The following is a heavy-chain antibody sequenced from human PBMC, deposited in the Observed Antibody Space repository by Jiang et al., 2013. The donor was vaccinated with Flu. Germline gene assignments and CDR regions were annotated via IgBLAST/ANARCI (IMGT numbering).Heavy chain of an antibody. CDR2: ISYDGSNK. J-gene: IGHJ4*02. Sequence: QLLESGGGVVQPGRSLRLSCAASGFTFSTYAVHWVRQAPGKGLEWVAVISYDGSNKYYADSVKGRFTISRDNSRNTLYLQMNSLRAEDTAVYYCARGKGDPRLLTFDYWGQGTLVTVSS. V-gene: IGHV3-30-3*01. CDR1: GFTFSTYA. CDR3: ARGKGDPRLLTFDY. D-gene: IGHD3-10*01.